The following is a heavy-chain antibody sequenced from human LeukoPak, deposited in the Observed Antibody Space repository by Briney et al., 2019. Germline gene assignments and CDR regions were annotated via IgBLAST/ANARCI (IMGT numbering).Heavy chain of an antibody. Sequence: SETLSLTCAVYGGSFSGYYWSWIRQPPGKGLEWIGEINHSGSTNYNPSLKSRVAISVGTSKNQCSLKLSSVTAADTAVYYCARVEGSGWSYYWGQGTLVTVSS. J-gene: IGHJ4*02. CDR1: GGSFSGYY. D-gene: IGHD6-19*01. CDR3: ARVEGSGWSYY. V-gene: IGHV4-34*01. CDR2: INHSGST.